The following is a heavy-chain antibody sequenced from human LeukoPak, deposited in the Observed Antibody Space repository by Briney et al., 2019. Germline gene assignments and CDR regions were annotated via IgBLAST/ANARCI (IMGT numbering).Heavy chain of an antibody. CDR3: ARHLVDTAMAFDY. J-gene: IGHJ4*02. Sequence: GGSLRLSCAASGFTFSDYYMSWIRQAPGKWLEWVSYISSSDSTIYYADSVKGRFTISRDNTKNSLYLQMNSLRAEDTAVYYCARHLVDTAMAFDYWGQGTLATVSS. CDR1: GFTFSDYY. CDR2: ISSSDSTI. D-gene: IGHD5-18*01. V-gene: IGHV3-11*01.